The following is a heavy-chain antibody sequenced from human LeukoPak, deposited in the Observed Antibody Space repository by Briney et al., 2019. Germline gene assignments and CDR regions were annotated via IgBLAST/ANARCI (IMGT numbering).Heavy chain of an antibody. CDR3: ASGASGDFIFDY. D-gene: IGHD2-21*01. CDR1: GIIFGTYA. J-gene: IGHJ4*02. CDR2: ISGSGGRT. Sequence: GGSLRLSCAASGIIFGTYAMSWVRQVPGKGLEWVSAISGSGGRTYHADSVKGRFTISRDNSKNTLYLQMNSLRAEDTAVYYCASGASGDFIFDYWGQGTLVTVSS. V-gene: IGHV3-23*01.